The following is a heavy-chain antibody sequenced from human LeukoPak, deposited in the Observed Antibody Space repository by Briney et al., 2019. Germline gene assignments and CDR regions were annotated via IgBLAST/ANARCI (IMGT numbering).Heavy chain of an antibody. Sequence: PGRSLRLSCAASGVTFSSYAMHWVRQAPGKGLEWVAVISYDGSNKSYADSVKGRFTISRDNSKNTLYLQMNSLRAEDTAVYYCARLEMASNYWGQGTLVTVSS. V-gene: IGHV3-30-3*01. CDR2: ISYDGSNK. D-gene: IGHD5-24*01. CDR1: GVTFSSYA. CDR3: ARLEMASNY. J-gene: IGHJ4*02.